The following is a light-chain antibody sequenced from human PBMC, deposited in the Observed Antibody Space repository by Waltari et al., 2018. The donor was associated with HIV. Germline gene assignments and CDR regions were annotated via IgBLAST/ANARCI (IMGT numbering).Light chain of an antibody. CDR3: SSYGGSSNWL. V-gene: IGLV2-23*01. J-gene: IGLJ2*01. CDR1: SRVIGHSNL. CDR2: DGI. Sequence: QSALTQPASVSGSPGQSIPISCTGTSRVIGHSNLVSWYQHHPGKAPNLIIYDGIKRPSGVSNRISGSKSANTASLTISGLQAEDEADYFCSSYGGSSNWLFGGGTKLTVL.